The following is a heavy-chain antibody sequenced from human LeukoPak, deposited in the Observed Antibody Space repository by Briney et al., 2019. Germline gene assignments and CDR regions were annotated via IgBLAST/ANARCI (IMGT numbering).Heavy chain of an antibody. V-gene: IGHV1-8*03. CDR3: ARASDPEYGSGSYLFDY. D-gene: IGHD3-10*01. Sequence: ASVKVSCKASGYTFTSYDINWVRQATGQGLEWMGWMNPNSGNTGYAQKFQGRVTITRNTSISTAYMELSSLRSEDTAVYYCARASDPEYGSGSYLFDYWGQGTLVTVSS. CDR1: GYTFTSYD. J-gene: IGHJ4*02. CDR2: MNPNSGNT.